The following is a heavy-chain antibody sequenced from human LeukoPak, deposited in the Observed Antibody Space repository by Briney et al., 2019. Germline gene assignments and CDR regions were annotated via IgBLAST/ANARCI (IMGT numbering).Heavy chain of an antibody. CDR2: TIPIFGVA. CDR3: ASGIYSYGHQYYFDY. Sequence: SVKVSCKASGGTFSSYAISWVRQAPGQGLEWMGRTIPIFGVANYAQKFQGRVTITADKSTSTAYMELSSLRSEDTAVYYCASGIYSYGHQYYFDYWGQGTLVTVSS. V-gene: IGHV1-69*04. CDR1: GGTFSSYA. J-gene: IGHJ4*02. D-gene: IGHD5-18*01.